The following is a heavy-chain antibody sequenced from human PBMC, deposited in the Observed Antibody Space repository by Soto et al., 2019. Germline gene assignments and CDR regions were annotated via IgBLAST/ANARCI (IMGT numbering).Heavy chain of an antibody. V-gene: IGHV4-4*02. CDR2: IYHSGST. CDR1: SGSISSSSW. Sequence: SETLSLTCAVSSGSISSSSWWSWVRQPPGKGLEWIGEIYHSGSTNYNPSLKSRVTISVDKSKNQFSLKLSSVTAADTAVYYCARTYYDFWSGSPTIRAFDIWGQGTMLTVSS. D-gene: IGHD3-3*01. CDR3: ARTYYDFWSGSPTIRAFDI. J-gene: IGHJ3*02.